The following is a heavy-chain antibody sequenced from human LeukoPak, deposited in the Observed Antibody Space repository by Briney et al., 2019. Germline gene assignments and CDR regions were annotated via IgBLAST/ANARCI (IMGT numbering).Heavy chain of an antibody. D-gene: IGHD3-22*01. V-gene: IGHV1-46*01. J-gene: IGHJ4*02. CDR3: AREFYYESSAYGFEY. CDR1: GYTFSSYS. Sequence: ASVKVSCKASGYTFSSYSMHWVRQAPGQGLEWMGIINPSGGSTNYAQKFQGRVTMTRDTSTSTVYMELSSPRSEDTAVYYCAREFYYESSAYGFEYWGQGTLVTVSS. CDR2: INPSGGST.